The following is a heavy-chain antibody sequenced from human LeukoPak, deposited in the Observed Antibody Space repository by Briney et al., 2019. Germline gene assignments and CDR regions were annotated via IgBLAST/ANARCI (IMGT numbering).Heavy chain of an antibody. V-gene: IGHV1-2*02. CDR3: AREATKDIVVVVAATSRGDFDY. D-gene: IGHD2-15*01. CDR2: INPNSGGT. J-gene: IGHJ4*02. Sequence: GASVKVSCKASGYTFTGYYMHWVRQAPGQGLEWMGWINPNSGGTNYAQKFQGRVTMTRDTSISTAYMELSRLRSDDTAVYYCAREATKDIVVVVAATSRGDFDYWGQGTLVTVSS. CDR1: GYTFTGYY.